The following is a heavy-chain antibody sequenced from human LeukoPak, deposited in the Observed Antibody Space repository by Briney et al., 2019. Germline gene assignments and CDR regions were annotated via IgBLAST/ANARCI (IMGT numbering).Heavy chain of an antibody. Sequence: SETLSLTCTVSGGSISSYYWSWIRQPAGKGLEWIGRIYTSGSTNYNPSLKSRVTMPVDTSKNQFSLKLSSVTAADTAVYYCARGRGWQQLRAFDIWGQGTMVTVSS. J-gene: IGHJ3*02. CDR3: ARGRGWQQLRAFDI. CDR1: GGSISSYY. V-gene: IGHV4-4*07. D-gene: IGHD6-13*01. CDR2: IYTSGST.